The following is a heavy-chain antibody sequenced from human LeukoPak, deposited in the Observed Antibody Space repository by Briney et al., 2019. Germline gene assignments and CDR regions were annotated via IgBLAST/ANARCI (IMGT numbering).Heavy chain of an antibody. CDR1: GFTFSSYA. CDR3: ARDLGVDAFDI. J-gene: IGHJ3*02. CDR2: ISYDGRNK. V-gene: IGHV3-30*04. Sequence: GRSLRLSCAASGFTFSSYAMHWVRQAPGKGLEWVAVISYDGRNKYYADSVKGRFTISRDNSKNTLYQQMNSLRAEDTAVYYCARDLGVDAFDIWGQGTMVTVSS.